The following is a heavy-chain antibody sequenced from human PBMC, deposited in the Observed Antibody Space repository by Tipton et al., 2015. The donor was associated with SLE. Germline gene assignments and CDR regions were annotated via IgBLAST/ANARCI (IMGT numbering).Heavy chain of an antibody. V-gene: IGHV4-34*01. CDR1: GGSFSGYY. D-gene: IGHD6-13*01. Sequence: LRLSCAAYGGSFSGYYWSWIRQPPGKGLEWVGSLYHRGSTYYNPSLKSRVTISTDTSKNEIYLKLTSVTATDTAVYFCARDPYDSTWRNGWFDPWGQGTLVTVSS. CDR2: LYHRGST. J-gene: IGHJ5*02. CDR3: ARDPYDSTWRNGWFDP.